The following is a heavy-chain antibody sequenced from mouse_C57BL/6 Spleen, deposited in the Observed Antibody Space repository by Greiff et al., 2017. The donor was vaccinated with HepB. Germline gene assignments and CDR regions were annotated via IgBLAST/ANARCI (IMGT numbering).Heavy chain of an antibody. Sequence: DVHLVESGGGLVKPGGSLKLSCAASGFTFSSYAMSWVRQTPEKRLEWVATISDGGSYTYYPDNVKGRFTISRDNAKNNLYLQMSHLKSEDTAMYYCARAPITTVVDYWGQGTTLTVSS. CDR3: ARAPITTVVDY. D-gene: IGHD1-1*01. V-gene: IGHV5-4*01. CDR1: GFTFSSYA. J-gene: IGHJ2*01. CDR2: ISDGGSYT.